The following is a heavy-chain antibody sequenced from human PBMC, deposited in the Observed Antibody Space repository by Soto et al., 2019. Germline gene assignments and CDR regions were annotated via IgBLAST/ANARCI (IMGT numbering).Heavy chain of an antibody. CDR3: AKDVPPYNWFEP. CDR1: GFTFSGYG. Sequence: GGSLRLSCSASGFTFSGYGMHWVRQAPGKGLEWVAVISYDGSNKYYADSVKGRFTISRDNSKNTLYLQMNSLRAEDTAVYYWAKDVPPYNWFEPWGQGTLANVSS. V-gene: IGHV3-30*18. J-gene: IGHJ5*02. CDR2: ISYDGSNK.